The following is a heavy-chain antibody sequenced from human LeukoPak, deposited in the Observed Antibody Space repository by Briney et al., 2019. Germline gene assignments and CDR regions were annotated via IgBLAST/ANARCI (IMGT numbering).Heavy chain of an antibody. J-gene: IGHJ4*02. CDR1: GFTFNSYA. D-gene: IGHD6-19*01. CDR3: GKTTTGYSSGRYPGWPVDY. V-gene: IGHV3-23*01. Sequence: GGSLRLSCAASGFTFNSYAMYWVRQAPGKGLEWVSGISGSGGSAHYADSVKGRFTISRDNSKNTVYLQMDSLRVEDTAVYYCGKTTTGYSSGRYPGWPVDYWGQGTLVTVSS. CDR2: ISGSGGSA.